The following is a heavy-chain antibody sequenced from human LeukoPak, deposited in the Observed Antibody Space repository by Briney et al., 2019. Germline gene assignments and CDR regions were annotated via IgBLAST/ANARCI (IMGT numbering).Heavy chain of an antibody. CDR2: IYSGGST. CDR3: AREIVGAEVFDY. D-gene: IGHD1-26*01. Sequence: GGSLSHSRAPSGFTLSRNFMSGVRDAPGKGLGWVSVIYSGGSTYYADSVKGRFTIYRDNSMNTLYLQMNSLRAEHTAVYYCAREIVGAEVFDYWGQGTLVTVSS. CDR1: GFTLSRNF. J-gene: IGHJ4*02. V-gene: IGHV3-66*01.